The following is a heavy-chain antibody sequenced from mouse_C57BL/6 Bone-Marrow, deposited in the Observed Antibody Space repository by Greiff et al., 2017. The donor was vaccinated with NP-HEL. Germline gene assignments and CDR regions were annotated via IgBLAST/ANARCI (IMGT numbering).Heavy chain of an antibody. CDR1: GFTFSSYG. CDR3: ARQGDYDSYYFDY. D-gene: IGHD2-4*01. Sequence: EVKLVESGGDLVKPGGSLKLSCAASGFTFSSYGMSWVRQTPDKRLEWVATISSGGSYTYYPDSVKGRFTISRDNAKNTLYLQMSSLKSEDTAMYYCARQGDYDSYYFDYGGQGTTLTVSS. J-gene: IGHJ2*01. V-gene: IGHV5-6*02. CDR2: ISSGGSYT.